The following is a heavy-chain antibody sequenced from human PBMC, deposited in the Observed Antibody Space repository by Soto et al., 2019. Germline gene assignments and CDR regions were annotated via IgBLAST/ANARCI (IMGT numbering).Heavy chain of an antibody. CDR1: GFTSSDYG. CDR3: ATMERLFDY. V-gene: IGHV3-30*03. D-gene: IGHD3-3*01. Sequence: QLQLVESGGGVVQPGRSLRLSCAASGFTSSDYGMHWVRQAPGTGLEWVAVISYDGSDKYYADSVKGRFTISRDNSRNRLYLQMTSLRAEDTAVYYCATMERLFDYWGQGTLVTVSS. J-gene: IGHJ4*02. CDR2: ISYDGSDK.